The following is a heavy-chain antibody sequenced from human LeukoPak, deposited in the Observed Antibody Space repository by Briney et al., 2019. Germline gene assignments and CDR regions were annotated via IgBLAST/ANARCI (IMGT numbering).Heavy chain of an antibody. J-gene: IGHJ5*02. CDR2: TSGSGSII. V-gene: IGHV3-48*03. D-gene: IGHD2/OR15-2a*01. CDR1: GFTFSDYE. Sequence: GGSLRLSCAASGFTFSDYEMNWVRQAPGKGLEWVSYTSGSGSIIWYADSVKGRFTISRDNAKNSLYLQMNSLRAEDTAVYYCAREILLRYWFDPWGQGTLVTVSS. CDR3: AREILLRYWFDP.